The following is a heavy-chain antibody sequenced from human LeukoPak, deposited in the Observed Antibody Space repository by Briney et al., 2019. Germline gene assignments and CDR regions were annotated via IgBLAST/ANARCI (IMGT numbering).Heavy chain of an antibody. CDR3: AKDRSGFDY. CDR1: GFTFDDYA. D-gene: IGHD3-10*01. J-gene: IGHJ4*02. Sequence: GRSLRLSCVASGFTFDDYAMHWVRQAPGKGLEWVSGISWNSGSIGYADSVKGRFTISRDNAKNSLYLQMNSLRAEDTALYYCAKDRSGFDYWGQGTLVTVSS. CDR2: ISWNSGSI. V-gene: IGHV3-9*01.